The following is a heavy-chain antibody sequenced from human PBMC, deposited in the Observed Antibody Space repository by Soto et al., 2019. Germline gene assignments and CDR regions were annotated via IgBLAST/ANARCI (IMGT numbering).Heavy chain of an antibody. V-gene: IGHV1-2*04. CDR2: INPNSGGT. CDR3: ARNGVVPAANEYYMDV. CDR1: GYTFTGYY. Sequence: ASVKVSCKASGYTFTGYYMYWGVPAPGQGLEWMGWINPNSGGTNYAQKFQGWVTMTRDTSISTAYMELSRLRSDDTAVYYCARNGVVPAANEYYMDVWGKGTTVTVSS. J-gene: IGHJ6*03. D-gene: IGHD2-2*01.